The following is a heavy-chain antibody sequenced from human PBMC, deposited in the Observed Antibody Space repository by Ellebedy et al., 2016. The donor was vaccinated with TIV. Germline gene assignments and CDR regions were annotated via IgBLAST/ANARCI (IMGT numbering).Heavy chain of an antibody. D-gene: IGHD5-18*01. V-gene: IGHV4-59*08. Sequence: MPSETLSLTCTVSGGSISSYYWSWIRQPPGKGLEWIGYTYYSGSTTYNPSLKSRVTISVDMSKSRFSLKLSSVTAADTAVYYCARLRTRGAMGSHGGDSFDIWGQGTMVTVSS. J-gene: IGHJ3*02. CDR2: TYYSGST. CDR3: ARLRTRGAMGSHGGDSFDI. CDR1: GGSISSYY.